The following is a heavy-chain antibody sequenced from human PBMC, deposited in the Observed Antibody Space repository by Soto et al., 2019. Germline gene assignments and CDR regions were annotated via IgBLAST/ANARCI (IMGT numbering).Heavy chain of an antibody. CDR3: ARGGDIQSSGYLDAFDI. J-gene: IGHJ3*02. V-gene: IGHV1-69*13. Sequence: VKVSCKASGGTFSSYAISWVRQAPGQGLEWMGGIIPIFGTANYAQKFQGRVTITADESTSTAYMELSSLRSEDTAVYYCARGGDIQSSGYLDAFDIWGQGTMVTVSS. D-gene: IGHD3-22*01. CDR1: GGTFSSYA. CDR2: IIPIFGTA.